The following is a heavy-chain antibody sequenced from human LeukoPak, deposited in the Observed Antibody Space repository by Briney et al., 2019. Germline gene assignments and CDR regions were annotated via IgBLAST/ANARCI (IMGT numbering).Heavy chain of an antibody. CDR1: GGSISSSGYY. CDR3: ARRSSSPFDY. Sequence: SETLSLTCTVSGGSISSSGYYWGWIRQPPGKGLEWIGSIYYSGNTYYNPSLNSRVTISVDTSKNQFSLKLSSVTAADTAVYYCARRSSSPFDYWGQGTLVTVSS. V-gene: IGHV4-39*01. CDR2: IYYSGNT. J-gene: IGHJ4*02. D-gene: IGHD6-6*01.